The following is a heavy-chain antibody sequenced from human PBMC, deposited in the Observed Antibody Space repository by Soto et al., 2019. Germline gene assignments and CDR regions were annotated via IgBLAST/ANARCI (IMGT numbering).Heavy chain of an antibody. J-gene: IGHJ4*02. Sequence: KPSETLSLTCTVSGGSISSGDYYWSWIRQPPGKGLEWIGYIYYSGSTYYNPSLKSRVTISVDTSKNQFSLKLSSVTAADTAVYYCARVPLDDGFGGHCFDSWGQGTLVTVSS. CDR2: IYYSGST. V-gene: IGHV4-30-4*01. CDR1: GGSISSGDYY. CDR3: ARVPLDDGFGGHCFDS. D-gene: IGHD3-10*01.